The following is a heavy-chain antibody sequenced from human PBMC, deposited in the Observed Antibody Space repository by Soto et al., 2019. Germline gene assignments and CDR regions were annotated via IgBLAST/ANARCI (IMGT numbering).Heavy chain of an antibody. D-gene: IGHD2-2*01. J-gene: IGHJ5*02. CDR2: IYYSGST. CDR1: NYSISSAHY. CDR3: AREFNSAAMFQDGDWFDP. Sequence: PSETLSLTCTVSNYSISSAHYWGWIRQPPGKGPEWIGYIYYSGSTYYNPSLKSRVTISVDTSKNQFSLKLSSVTAADTAVYYCAREFNSAAMFQDGDWFDPWGQGTLVTVSS. V-gene: IGHV4-38-2*02.